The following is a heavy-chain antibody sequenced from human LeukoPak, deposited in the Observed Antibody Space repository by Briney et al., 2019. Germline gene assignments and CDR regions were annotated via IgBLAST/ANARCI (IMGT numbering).Heavy chain of an antibody. D-gene: IGHD3-22*01. J-gene: IGHJ4*02. V-gene: IGHV1-69*04. CDR2: IIPIFGIA. Sequence: SVKVSCKASGGTFGSYAISWVRQAPGQGLEWMGRIIPIFGIANYAQKFQGRVTITADKSTSTAYMELSSLRSEDTAVYYCASAPSGYDSSGYYPEFDYWGQGTLVTVSS. CDR1: GGTFGSYA. CDR3: ASAPSGYDSSGYYPEFDY.